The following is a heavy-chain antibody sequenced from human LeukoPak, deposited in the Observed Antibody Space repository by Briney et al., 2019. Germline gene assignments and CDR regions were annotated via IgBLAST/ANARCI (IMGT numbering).Heavy chain of an antibody. CDR2: IYYSGST. D-gene: IGHD2-15*01. CDR1: GGSISSYY. J-gene: IGHJ6*03. V-gene: IGHV4-59*12. CDR3: AREHCSGGSCYSIYYYYCMDV. Sequence: SETLSLTCTVSGGSISSYYWSWIRQPPGKGLEWIGYIYYSGSTNYNPSLKSRVTISVDTSKNQFSLKLSSVTAADTAVYYCAREHCSGGSCYSIYYYYCMDVWGKGTTVTVSS.